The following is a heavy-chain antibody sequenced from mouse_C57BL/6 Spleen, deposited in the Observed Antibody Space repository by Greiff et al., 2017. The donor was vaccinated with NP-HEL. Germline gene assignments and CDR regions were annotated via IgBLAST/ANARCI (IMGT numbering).Heavy chain of an antibody. Sequence: QVQLQQSGAELVKPGASVKLSCKASGYTFTSYWMHWVKQRPGQGLEWIGMIHPNSGSTNYNEKFKSKATLTVDKSSSTAYMQLSSLTSEDSAVYYCARCYYGSSPYYCDYWGQGTTLTVSS. CDR2: IHPNSGST. CDR3: ARCYYGSSPYYCDY. J-gene: IGHJ2*01. CDR1: GYTFTSYW. D-gene: IGHD1-1*01. V-gene: IGHV1-64*01.